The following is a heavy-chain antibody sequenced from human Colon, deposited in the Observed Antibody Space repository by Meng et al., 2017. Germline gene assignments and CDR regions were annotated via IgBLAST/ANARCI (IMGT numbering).Heavy chain of an antibody. CDR1: GGSVRSSTHY. V-gene: IGHV4-61*01. Sequence: QVQLQESGPGLVRPSETLALTCTVSGGSVRSSTHYWSWIRQPPGKGLEWIGYIYDSGSTNYNPSLKSRVTISVDTSKNQFSLKLSSVTAADTAVYYCARGPTTYFDYWGQGTLVTVSS. J-gene: IGHJ4*02. D-gene: IGHD4-17*01. CDR3: ARGPTTYFDY. CDR2: IYDSGST.